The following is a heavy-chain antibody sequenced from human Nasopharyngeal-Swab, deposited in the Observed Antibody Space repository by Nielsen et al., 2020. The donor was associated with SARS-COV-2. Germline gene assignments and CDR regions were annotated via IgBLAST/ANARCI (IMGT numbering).Heavy chain of an antibody. CDR2: LIPVFGTT. J-gene: IGHJ6*02. D-gene: IGHD3-22*01. Sequence: WVRQAPGQGLEWVGGLIPVFGTTHYSQKFQDRLRMTADASMDTAYMELSSLRSDDTAVYCCARAITYYYDGSGSPSYGLDVWGQGTTVTVSS. V-gene: IGHV1-69*01. CDR3: ARAITYYYDGSGSPSYGLDV.